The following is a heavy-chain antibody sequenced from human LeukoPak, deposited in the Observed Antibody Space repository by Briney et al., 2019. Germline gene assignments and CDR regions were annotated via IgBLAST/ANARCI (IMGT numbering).Heavy chain of an antibody. CDR2: IYSGGST. J-gene: IGHJ4*02. D-gene: IGHD3-22*01. V-gene: IGHV3-66*01. CDR3: AKDPYDSSGYDIDY. Sequence: GGSLRLSCAASGFTVSSNYMSWVRQAPGKGLEWVSVIYSGGSTYYADSVKGRFTISRDNSKNTLYLQMNSLRAEDTAVYYCAKDPYDSSGYDIDYWGQGTLVTVSS. CDR1: GFTVSSNY.